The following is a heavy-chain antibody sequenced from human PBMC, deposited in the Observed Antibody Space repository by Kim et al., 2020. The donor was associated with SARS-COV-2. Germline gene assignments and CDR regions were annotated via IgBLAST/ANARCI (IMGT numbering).Heavy chain of an antibody. CDR1: GYTFTSYY. CDR2: INPSGGST. Sequence: ASVKVSCKASGYTFTSYYMHWVRQAPGQGLEWMGIINPSGGSTSYAQKFQGRVTMTRDTSTSTVYMELSSLRSEDTAVYYCAGTAAGGPDYYYYYMDVWGKGTTVTVSS. D-gene: IGHD6-13*01. V-gene: IGHV1-46*01. J-gene: IGHJ6*03. CDR3: AGTAAGGPDYYYYYMDV.